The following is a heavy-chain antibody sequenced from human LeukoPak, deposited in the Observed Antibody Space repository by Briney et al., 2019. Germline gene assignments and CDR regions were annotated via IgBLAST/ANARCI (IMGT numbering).Heavy chain of an antibody. CDR2: ITSSNNYI. CDR3: VTTWGAHYWYFDL. CDR1: GFDFSTYA. V-gene: IGHV3-21*01. Sequence: GGSLRLSCAASGFDFSTYAINWVRQAPGKGLEWVSSITSSNNYIYYADSMKGRFTISRDNAKNSLYLQMNSLRAEDTAVYYCVTTWGAHYWYFDLWGRGALVTVSS. J-gene: IGHJ2*01. D-gene: IGHD1-26*01.